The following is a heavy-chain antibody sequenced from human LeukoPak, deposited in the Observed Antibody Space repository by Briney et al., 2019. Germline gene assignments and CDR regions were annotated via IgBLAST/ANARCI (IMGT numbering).Heavy chain of an antibody. CDR3: ARGEGYLAAPLYMDV. CDR2: IYYSGST. V-gene: IGHV4-59*12. CDR1: GGSISSYY. J-gene: IGHJ6*03. Sequence: SETLSLTCTVSGGSISSYYWSWIRQPPGKGLEWIGYIYYSGSTNYNPSLKSRVTISVDTSKNQFSLKLSSVTAADTAVYYCARGEGYLAAPLYMDVWGKGTTVTVSS. D-gene: IGHD6-6*01.